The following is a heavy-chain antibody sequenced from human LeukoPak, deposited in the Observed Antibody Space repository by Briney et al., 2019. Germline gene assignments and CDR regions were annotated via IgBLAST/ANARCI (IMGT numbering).Heavy chain of an antibody. J-gene: IGHJ4*02. D-gene: IGHD2-15*01. CDR3: ARDDPPTEVVAAT. Sequence: ASVKVSCKASGYTFTDYYAYWVRQAPGQGLEWMGWINPNSGGTNYAQKFQGRVTMTRDTSIRTVYMELSRLRSDDTAVYYCARDDPPTEVVAATWGQGTLVTVSS. CDR1: GYTFTDYY. CDR2: INPNSGGT. V-gene: IGHV1-2*02.